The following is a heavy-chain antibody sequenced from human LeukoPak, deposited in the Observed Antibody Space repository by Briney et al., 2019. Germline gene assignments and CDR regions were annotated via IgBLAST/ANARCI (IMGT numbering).Heavy chain of an antibody. CDR3: ARQLPWGSSPYFQH. CDR2: IYHSGST. V-gene: IGHV4-4*02. Sequence: PSETLSLTCAVSGGSISSSNWWSWVRQPPGKGLEWIGEIYHSGSTNYNPSLKSRVTISVDTSKNQFSLKLSSVTAADTAVYYCARQLPWGSSPYFQHWGQGTLVTVSS. D-gene: IGHD6-13*01. J-gene: IGHJ1*01. CDR1: GGSISSSNW.